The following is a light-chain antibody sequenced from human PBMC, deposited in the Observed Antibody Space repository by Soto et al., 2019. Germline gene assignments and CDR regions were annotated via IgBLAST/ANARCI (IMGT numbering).Light chain of an antibody. CDR3: QQYNDNWPT. Sequence: EIVLTQSPATLALSPGERATLSWRAGQSVSSNFLAWYQEKPGQSPRLLIYGASKRATGIPDRFSCSGSGTDFTLTINRLEPADFAVYYCQQYNDNWPTFGQGTKVDIK. V-gene: IGKV3-20*01. CDR1: QSVSSNF. CDR2: GAS. J-gene: IGKJ1*01.